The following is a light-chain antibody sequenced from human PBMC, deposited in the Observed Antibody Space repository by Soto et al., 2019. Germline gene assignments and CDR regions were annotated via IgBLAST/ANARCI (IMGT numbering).Light chain of an antibody. J-gene: IGKJ2*01. CDR2: DAS. CDR3: QQHNSYPA. V-gene: IGKV1-5*01. Sequence: LQMTQAPSTLYASGGDRVTISCRARLSSSCWLAWYQQNPGKAPKLLNYDASSLESVVPSRFSGSRSGTVFALSICWLQPVDFATYYCQQHNSYPAFGQRTKLEL. CDR1: LSSSCW.